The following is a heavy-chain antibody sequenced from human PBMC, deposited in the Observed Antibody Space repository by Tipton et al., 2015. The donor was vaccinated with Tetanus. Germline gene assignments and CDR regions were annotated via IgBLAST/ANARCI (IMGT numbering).Heavy chain of an antibody. J-gene: IGHJ6*02. CDR3: AREGPYYYDSSGYYRGDYYYGMDV. D-gene: IGHD3-22*01. Sequence: QLVQSGAEVKEPGSSVKVSCKASGGTFSSYAISWVRQAPGQGLEWIGGTIPILGTANYAQKFQGQVTITADESPSTAYMELSSLRSEDTAVYYCAREGPYYYDSSGYYRGDYYYGMDVWGQGTTVTVSS. CDR2: TIPILGTA. CDR1: GGTFSSYA. V-gene: IGHV1-69*01.